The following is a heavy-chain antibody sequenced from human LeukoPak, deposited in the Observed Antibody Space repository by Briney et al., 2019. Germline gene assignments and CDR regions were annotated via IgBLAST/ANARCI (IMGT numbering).Heavy chain of an antibody. Sequence: GASVKVSCKASGYTFTGYYMHWVRQAPGQGLEWMGWINPNSGGTNYAQKFQGRVTMTRDTSISTAYMELSRLRSDDTAVYYCARIATEFPPGVVTYWGQGTLVTVSS. CDR1: GYTFTGYY. J-gene: IGHJ4*02. V-gene: IGHV1-2*02. CDR3: ARIATEFPPGVVTY. D-gene: IGHD2-21*02. CDR2: INPNSGGT.